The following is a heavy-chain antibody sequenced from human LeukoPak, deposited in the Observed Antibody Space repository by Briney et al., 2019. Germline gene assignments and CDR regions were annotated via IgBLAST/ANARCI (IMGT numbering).Heavy chain of an antibody. CDR1: GFTFSSYA. J-gene: IGHJ5*02. CDR3: AKAGYGDYVNWFDP. Sequence: GGSLRLSCAASGFTFSSYAMSWVRQAPGKGLEWVSAISGSGGSTYYADSAKGRFTISRDNSKNSLYLQMNSLRAEDTAVYYCAKAGYGDYVNWFDPWGQGTLVTVSS. V-gene: IGHV3-23*01. CDR2: ISGSGGST. D-gene: IGHD4-17*01.